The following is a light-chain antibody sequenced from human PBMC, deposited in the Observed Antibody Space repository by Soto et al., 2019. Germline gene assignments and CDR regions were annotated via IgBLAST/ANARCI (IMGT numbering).Light chain of an antibody. CDR3: SSYTSSSTYV. Sequence: QSALTQPASVSGSPGQSITISYTGTSSDVGGYNYVSWYQQHPGKAPKLMIYEVSNRPSGISNRFSGSKSGNTASLTISGLQAEDEADYYCSSYTSSSTYVFGIGTKLTVL. J-gene: IGLJ1*01. CDR2: EVS. V-gene: IGLV2-14*01. CDR1: SSDVGGYNY.